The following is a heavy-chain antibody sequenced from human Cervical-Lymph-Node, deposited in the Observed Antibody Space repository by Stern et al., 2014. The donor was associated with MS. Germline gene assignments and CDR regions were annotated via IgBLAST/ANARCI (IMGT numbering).Heavy chain of an antibody. V-gene: IGHV4-34*01. J-gene: IGHJ4*02. Sequence: QVQLQQWGAGLLKPSETLSLTCAVYGGSFSGYYWSWIRQPPGKGLEWIGEINHSGSTNYNPSLKSRATISVDTSKNQLSLKLNSVTAADTAVYYCARGGGIAVAGTFAYWGQGTLVTVSS. CDR2: INHSGST. CDR3: ARGGGIAVAGTFAY. D-gene: IGHD6-19*01. CDR1: GGSFSGYY.